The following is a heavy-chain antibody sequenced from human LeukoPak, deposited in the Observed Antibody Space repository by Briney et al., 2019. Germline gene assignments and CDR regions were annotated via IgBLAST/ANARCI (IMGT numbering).Heavy chain of an antibody. CDR3: ARVPRGGGAIILFDY. Sequence: APVKVSCKASGYTFTSYGISWARQAPGQGLEWMGWISAYNGNTNYAQKLQGRVNMTTDTSTSTAYMELRSLRSDDTAVYYCARVPRGGGAIILFDYWGQGTLVTVSS. J-gene: IGHJ4*02. D-gene: IGHD3-16*02. CDR2: ISAYNGNT. CDR1: GYTFTSYG. V-gene: IGHV1-18*01.